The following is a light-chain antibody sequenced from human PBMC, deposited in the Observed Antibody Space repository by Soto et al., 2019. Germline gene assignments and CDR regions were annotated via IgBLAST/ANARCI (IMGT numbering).Light chain of an antibody. CDR2: TDN. CDR3: DEWDRSLNGNV. J-gene: IGLJ1*01. V-gene: IGLV1-44*01. Sequence: QSALIQPPSASGTPGQRVTISCSGSSSNIGKNTVHWFQQLPGAAPQLLISTDNQRPSGAPDRFSGSKSGASGSLAISGLQSEDEADYYCDEWDRSLNGNVFETGTKVTVL. CDR1: SSNIGKNT.